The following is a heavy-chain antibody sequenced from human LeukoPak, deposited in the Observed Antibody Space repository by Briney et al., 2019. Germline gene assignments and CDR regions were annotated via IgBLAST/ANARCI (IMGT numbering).Heavy chain of an antibody. CDR1: GFTFSSYA. D-gene: IGHD3-3*01. V-gene: IGHV3-23*01. CDR2: ISGSGGST. J-gene: IGHJ6*03. Sequence: PGRSLRLSCAASGFTFSSYAMSWVRQAPGKVLEWFSAISGSGGSTYYADSVKGRFTISRDNTKNTLYLQMNSLRAEDTAVYYCAKVRTNYYYYYMDVWGKGTTVTVSS. CDR3: AKVRTNYYYYYMDV.